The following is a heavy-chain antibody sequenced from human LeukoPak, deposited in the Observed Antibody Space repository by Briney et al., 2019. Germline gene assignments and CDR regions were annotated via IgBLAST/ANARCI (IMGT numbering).Heavy chain of an antibody. J-gene: IGHJ4*02. V-gene: IGHV3-21*01. D-gene: IGHD5-12*01. CDR1: GFTFSSYS. CDR2: ISSRSSYI. CDR3: ARSSGIVATAEY. Sequence: GGSLRLSCAASGFTFSSYSMNWVCQAPGKGLEWVSSISSRSSYIYYADSVKGRFTISRDNAKNSLYLQMNSLRAEDTAVYYCARSSGIVATAEYWGQGTLVTVSS.